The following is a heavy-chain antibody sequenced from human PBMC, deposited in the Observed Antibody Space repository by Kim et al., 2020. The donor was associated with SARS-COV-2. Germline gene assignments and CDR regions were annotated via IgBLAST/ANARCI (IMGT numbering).Heavy chain of an antibody. CDR3: AREEGVVVPADAFDY. Sequence: QKLQGRVTMTTDTSTSTAYMELRSLRSDDTAVYYCAREEGVVVPADAFDYWGQGTLVTVSS. D-gene: IGHD2-2*01. V-gene: IGHV1-18*01. J-gene: IGHJ4*02.